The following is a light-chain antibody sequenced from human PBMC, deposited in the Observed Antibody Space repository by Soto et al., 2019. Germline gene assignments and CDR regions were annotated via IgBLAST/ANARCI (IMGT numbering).Light chain of an antibody. V-gene: IGKV3-15*01. J-gene: IGKJ1*01. CDR1: QSVSSN. CDR3: QQYGSSPRT. Sequence: EIVMTQSPATRSVSPGERATLSCRASQSVSSNLAWYQQKPGQAPRLLIYGASTRATGIPARFSGSGSGTDFTLTISRMETEDFAVYCCQQYGSSPRTFGQGTKVDIK. CDR2: GAS.